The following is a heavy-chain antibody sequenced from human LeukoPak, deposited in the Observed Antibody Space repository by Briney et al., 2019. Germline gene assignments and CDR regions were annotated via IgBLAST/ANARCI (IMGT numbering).Heavy chain of an antibody. CDR1: GGSISSYF. D-gene: IGHD3-22*01. CDR3: TGAPYYYDSSGYPTPDY. Sequence: SETLSLTCTVSGGSISSYFWTWIRQPPGKGLEWIGYVYYSGSTTYSPSLQSRVTISVETSKNQFSLKLSSVTAADAALYYCTGAPYYYDSSGYPTPDYWGQGTRVTVSS. J-gene: IGHJ4*02. CDR2: VYYSGST. V-gene: IGHV4-59*01.